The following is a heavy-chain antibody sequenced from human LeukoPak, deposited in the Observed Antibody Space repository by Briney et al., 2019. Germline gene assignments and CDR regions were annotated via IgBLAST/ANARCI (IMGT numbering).Heavy chain of an antibody. CDR3: ARDFRAAAGTLEFDY. CDR2: ISAYNGNT. D-gene: IGHD6-13*01. Sequence: ASVKVSCKASGYTFTSYGISWVRQAPGQGLEWIGWISAYNGNTNYAQKLQGRVTMTTDTSTSTAYMELRSLRSDDTAVYYCARDFRAAAGTLEFDYWGQGTLVTVSS. CDR1: GYTFTSYG. V-gene: IGHV1-18*01. J-gene: IGHJ4*02.